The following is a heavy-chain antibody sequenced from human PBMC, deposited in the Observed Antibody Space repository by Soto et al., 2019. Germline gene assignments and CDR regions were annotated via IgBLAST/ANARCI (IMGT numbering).Heavy chain of an antibody. CDR2: ISAHNGNT. CDR1: GYAFTTYG. CDR3: ARGRYGDY. D-gene: IGHD1-1*01. V-gene: IGHV1-18*01. J-gene: IGHJ4*02. Sequence: QVHLVQSGAEVKKPGASVKVSCQCSGYAFTTYGITWVRQAPGQGLEWMGWISAHNGNTNYAQKLQGRVTVTRDTSTSTAYMELRSLRYDDTAVYYCARGRYGDYWGQGALVTVSS.